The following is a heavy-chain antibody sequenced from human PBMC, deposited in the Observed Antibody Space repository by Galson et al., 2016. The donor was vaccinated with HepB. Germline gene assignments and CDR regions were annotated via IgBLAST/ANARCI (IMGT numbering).Heavy chain of an antibody. Sequence: SGAEVKKPGESLKISCKGSGYRFTNYWIAWVRQMPGKGLEWMGIINPGDSDTRYSPSFQGQVIISADKSISTAYLQWSSLKASDTAMYYCARGEQQLNYDYWGQGTLVTVSS. J-gene: IGHJ4*02. CDR3: ARGEQQLNYDY. CDR2: INPGDSDT. V-gene: IGHV5-51*01. CDR1: GYRFTNYW. D-gene: IGHD6-13*01.